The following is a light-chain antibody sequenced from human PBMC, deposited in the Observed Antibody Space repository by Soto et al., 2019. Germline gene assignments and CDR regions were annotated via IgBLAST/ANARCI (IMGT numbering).Light chain of an antibody. V-gene: IGLV2-14*02. CDR3: SSLTRSDTWV. CDR1: SSDVGSYNR. CDR2: EVS. Sequence: QSALTQPASVSGPPGQSIVISCNGSSSDVGSYNRVSWYRQHPGKAPQLMIYEVSNRPSGVSNRFSGSKSGNTASLTISGLQAEDEADYFCSSLTRSDTWVIGGGTKLTVL. J-gene: IGLJ3*02.